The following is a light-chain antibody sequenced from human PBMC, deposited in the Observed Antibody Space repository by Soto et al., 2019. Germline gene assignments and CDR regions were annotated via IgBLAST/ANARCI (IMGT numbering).Light chain of an antibody. Sequence: DIRMTQSPSTLSASVGDRVTITCRANQRISSWLAWYQLKPGNAPRLLIYKASTLESGVPSRFSGSGSGTEFTLTISSLQHDDFATYACQQYVNYPWTFGPGTKVEIQ. CDR1: QRISSW. V-gene: IGKV1-5*03. J-gene: IGKJ1*01. CDR2: KAS. CDR3: QQYVNYPWT.